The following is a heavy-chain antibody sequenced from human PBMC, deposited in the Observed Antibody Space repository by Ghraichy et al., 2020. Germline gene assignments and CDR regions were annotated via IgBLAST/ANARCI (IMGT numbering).Heavy chain of an antibody. CDR1: GGSVSSGNYY. CDR2: IYYSGST. CDR3: ARASRAAGTAIFGVFDY. Sequence: SETLSLTCTVSGGSVSSGNYYWSWIRRPPGKGLDWIGYIYYSGSTNYNPSLKSRVTTSVDTSKNQFSLKLSSVTAADTAVYYCARASRAAGTAIFGVFDYWGQGTLVTVSS. D-gene: IGHD3-3*01. J-gene: IGHJ4*02. V-gene: IGHV4-61*01.